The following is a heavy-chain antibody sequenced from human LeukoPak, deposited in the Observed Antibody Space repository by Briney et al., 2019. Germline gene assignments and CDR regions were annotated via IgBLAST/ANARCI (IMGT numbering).Heavy chain of an antibody. J-gene: IGHJ4*02. CDR3: AKLYCGGDCYSDY. CDR2: ISYDGSNE. Sequence: PGGSLRLSCAASGFTFSSYGMHWVRQAPGKGLEWVAVISYDGSNEYYADSVKGRFTISRDNSKNTLYLQMNSLRAEDTAVYYCAKLYCGGDCYSDYWGQGTLVTVSS. V-gene: IGHV3-30*18. D-gene: IGHD2-21*02. CDR1: GFTFSSYG.